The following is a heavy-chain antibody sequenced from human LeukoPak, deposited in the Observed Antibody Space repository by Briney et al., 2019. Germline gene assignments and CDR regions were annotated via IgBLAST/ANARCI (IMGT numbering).Heavy chain of an antibody. CDR1: GGSVSSGSYY. CDR3: ARTNQIVGASDY. CDR2: IYYSGST. J-gene: IGHJ4*02. Sequence: PSETLSLTCTVSGGSVSSGSYYWSWIRQPPGKGLEWIGYIYYSGSTNYNPSLKSRVTISVGTSRNQFSLKLSSVTAADTAVYYCARTNQIVGASDYWGQGTLVTVSS. V-gene: IGHV4-61*01. D-gene: IGHD1-26*01.